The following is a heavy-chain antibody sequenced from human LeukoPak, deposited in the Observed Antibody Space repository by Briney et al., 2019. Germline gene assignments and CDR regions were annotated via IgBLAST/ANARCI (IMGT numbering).Heavy chain of an antibody. D-gene: IGHD3-22*01. Sequence: GGSLRLSCAASGFTFSSYSMNWVRQAPGKWLEWVSSISSSSSYIYYADSVKGRFTISRDNAKNSLYLQMNSLRAEDTAVYYCARDGSYYYDSSGMDYWGQGTLVTVSS. CDR1: GFTFSSYS. V-gene: IGHV3-21*01. J-gene: IGHJ4*02. CDR3: ARDGSYYYDSSGMDY. CDR2: ISSSSSYI.